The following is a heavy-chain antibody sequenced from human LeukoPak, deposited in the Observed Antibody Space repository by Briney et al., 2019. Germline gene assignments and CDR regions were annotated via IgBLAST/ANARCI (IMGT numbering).Heavy chain of an antibody. D-gene: IGHD3-9*01. Sequence: GGSLRLSCAASGFTLSSYWMSWVRQAPGKGLEWVANIKQDGSEEYYVDSVKGRFTISRDNAKNSLYLQMNSLRAEDTALYYCAKDYDILTGYYGAFDIWGQGTMVTVSS. J-gene: IGHJ3*02. CDR2: IKQDGSEE. CDR1: GFTLSSYW. CDR3: AKDYDILTGYYGAFDI. V-gene: IGHV3-7*03.